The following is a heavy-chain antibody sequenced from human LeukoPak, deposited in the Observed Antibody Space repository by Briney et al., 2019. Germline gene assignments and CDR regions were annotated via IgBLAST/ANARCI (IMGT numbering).Heavy chain of an antibody. CDR2: IYHSGST. D-gene: IGHD6-6*01. V-gene: IGHV4-30-2*01. J-gene: IGHJ4*02. CDR1: GGSISSGGYY. CDR3: ARLSIAARRIDY. Sequence: SETLSLTCTVSGGSISSGGYYWSWIRQPPGKGLEWIGYIYHSGSTFYNPSLKSRVTISVDTSQNQFSLKLSSVTATDTAVYYCARLSIAARRIDYWGQGTLVTVSS.